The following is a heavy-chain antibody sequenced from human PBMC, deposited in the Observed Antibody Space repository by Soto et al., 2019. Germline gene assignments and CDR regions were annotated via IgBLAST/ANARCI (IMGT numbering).Heavy chain of an antibody. D-gene: IGHD3-3*02. CDR2: IYYSGST. CDR3: ARGGLAPFYFVY. J-gene: IGHJ4*02. Sequence: QVQLQESGPGLVKPSQTLSLTCTVSGGSISSGGYYWSWIRQHPGKGLEWIGYIYYSGSTYYNPTLKSRVTISVDTSKNQFSLKLSSVTAADTAVYYCARGGLAPFYFVYWGQGTLVTVSS. CDR1: GGSISSGGYY. V-gene: IGHV4-31*03.